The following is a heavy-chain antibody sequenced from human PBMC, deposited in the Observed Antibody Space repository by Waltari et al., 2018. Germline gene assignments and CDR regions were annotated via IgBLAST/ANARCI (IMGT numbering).Heavy chain of an antibody. CDR3: ARLGFYGGNSRYLDDS. CDR1: GGSIHGYF. V-gene: IGHV4-59*01. Sequence: QVQLQESGPSVVKPSETLSLTCTVSGGSIHGYFWSWIRPPPGKGLEWVGYIYYGGNLKKNPSLESRVTISTDPFKNQFSLDLTSVTAADTAVYFCARLGFYGGNSRYLDDSWGPGTLVTVSS. CDR2: IYYGGNL. D-gene: IGHD2-15*01. J-gene: IGHJ4*02.